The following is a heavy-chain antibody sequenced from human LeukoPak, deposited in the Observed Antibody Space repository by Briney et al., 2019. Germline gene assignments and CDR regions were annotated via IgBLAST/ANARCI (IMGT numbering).Heavy chain of an antibody. V-gene: IGHV3-30-3*01. J-gene: IGHJ4*02. Sequence: GGSLRLSCAASGFTFSSYAMHWVRQAPGKGLEWVAVISYDGSNKYYADSVKGRFTISRDNSKNTLYLQMNSLRAEDMAVYYCAKSYDTLTGYYFDYWGQGTLVTVSS. CDR2: ISYDGSNK. D-gene: IGHD3-9*01. CDR3: AKSYDTLTGYYFDY. CDR1: GFTFSSYA.